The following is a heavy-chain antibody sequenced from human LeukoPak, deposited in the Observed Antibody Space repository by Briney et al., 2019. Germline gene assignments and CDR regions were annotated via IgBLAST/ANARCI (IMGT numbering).Heavy chain of an antibody. CDR1: GGPFSDYY. Sequence: SETLSLTCAVYGGPFSDYYWSWLRQTPGKGLEWIGQINHSGSTNYNPSLKSRLTMSVDTSTNYFTLKLTSVTAADTAVYDCARGRTVFDFWGQGTLVTVSS. CDR2: INHSGST. V-gene: IGHV4-34*01. D-gene: IGHD1-1*01. CDR3: ARGRTVFDF. J-gene: IGHJ4*02.